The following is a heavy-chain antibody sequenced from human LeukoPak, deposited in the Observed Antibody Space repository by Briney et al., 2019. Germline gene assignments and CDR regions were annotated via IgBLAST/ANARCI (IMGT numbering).Heavy chain of an antibody. J-gene: IGHJ4*02. CDR1: GYTLTGYY. CDR3: ATHTYYYDSSGVLDF. Sequence: ASVKVSCKASGYTLTGYYMHWVRQAPGQGLEWMGWINPNSGGTNYAQKFQGRVTMTRDTSISTAYMELSRLRSDDTAVYYCATHTYYYDSSGVLDFWGQGTLVTVSS. V-gene: IGHV1-2*02. D-gene: IGHD3-22*01. CDR2: INPNSGGT.